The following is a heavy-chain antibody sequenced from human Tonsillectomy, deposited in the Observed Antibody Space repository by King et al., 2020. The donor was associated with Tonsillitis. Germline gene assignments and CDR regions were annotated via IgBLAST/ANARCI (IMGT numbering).Heavy chain of an antibody. CDR1: GYTFTSYD. D-gene: IGHD3-22*01. CDR2: MNPNSGNT. J-gene: IGHJ6*02. V-gene: IGHV1-8*01. CDR3: ARALGYYVSRGYYPYYYSGMEV. Sequence: VQLVESGAEVKKPGASVKVSCKASGYTFTSYDINWVRQATGQGLEWMGWMNPNSGNTGYAQMFQGRVTMTRNTSISTAYMELSSLRSEDTAGYYCARALGYYVSRGYYPYYYSGMEVWGQGTTVTVS.